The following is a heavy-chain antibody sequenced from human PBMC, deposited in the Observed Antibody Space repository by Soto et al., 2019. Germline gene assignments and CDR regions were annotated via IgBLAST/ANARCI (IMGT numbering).Heavy chain of an antibody. CDR2: ISSSSSYI. J-gene: IGHJ6*03. D-gene: IGHD3-10*01. Sequence: FRSESIYRWWQSHEKRLEWVSSISSSSSYIYYADSVKGRFTISRDNAKNSLYLQMNSLRAEDTAVYYCARVLWFGEWYYYYYMDVWGKGTTVTVSS. CDR1: FRSES. CDR3: ARVLWFGEWYYYYYMDV. V-gene: IGHV3-21*01.